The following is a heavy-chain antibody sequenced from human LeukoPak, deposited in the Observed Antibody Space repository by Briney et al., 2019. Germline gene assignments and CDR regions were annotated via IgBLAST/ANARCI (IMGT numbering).Heavy chain of an antibody. V-gene: IGHV3-48*02. D-gene: IGHD3-10*01. CDR1: GFTFSISS. CDR3: ARDYYGCFDY. J-gene: IGHJ4*02. Sequence: AGSLRLSCAASGFTFSISSMNWVGQDTGKGLEWVSYISGSSSTIYYADSVKGRFTISRDNAKNSLYLQMNSLRDEDTAVYYCARDYYGCFDYWGQGILVTVSS. CDR2: ISGSSSTI.